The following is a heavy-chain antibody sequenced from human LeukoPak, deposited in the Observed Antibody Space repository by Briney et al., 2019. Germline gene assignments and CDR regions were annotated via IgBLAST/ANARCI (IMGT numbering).Heavy chain of an antibody. CDR3: AREGGFYRPLDY. CDR1: GGSISSSSYY. D-gene: IGHD3-3*01. V-gene: IGHV4-39*07. Sequence: SETLSLTCTVSGGSISSSSYYWGWIRQPPGKGLEWIGSIYYSGSTYYNPSLKSRVTISVDTSKNQFSLKLSSVTAADTAVYYCAREGGFYRPLDYSGQGTLVTVSS. J-gene: IGHJ4*02. CDR2: IYYSGST.